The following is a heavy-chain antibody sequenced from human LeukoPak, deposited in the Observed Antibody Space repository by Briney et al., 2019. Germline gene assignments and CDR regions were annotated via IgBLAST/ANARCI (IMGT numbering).Heavy chain of an antibody. CDR1: GGSISSSSYY. Sequence: KPSETLSLTCTVSGGSISSSSYYWGWIRQPPGKGLEWIGSIYYSGSTYYNPSLKSRVTISVDTSKNQFSLKLGSVTAADTAVYYCARRGGSGWDTFDYWGQGTLVTVSS. CDR2: IYYSGST. CDR3: ARRGGSGWDTFDY. V-gene: IGHV4-39*01. D-gene: IGHD6-19*01. J-gene: IGHJ4*02.